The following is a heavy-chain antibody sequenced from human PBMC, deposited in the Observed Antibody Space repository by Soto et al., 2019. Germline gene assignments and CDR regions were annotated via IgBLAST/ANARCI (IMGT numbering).Heavy chain of an antibody. J-gene: IGHJ6*02. V-gene: IGHV4-30-2*01. CDR1: RGSSRAGGCS. Sequence: SLARCCAVSRGSSRAGGCSWSWIRQPPGKGLEWIGYIYHSGSTYYNPSLKSRVTISVDRSKNQFSLKLTSVTAADTAVYYCARAYPPAAILNYYHGMDVRGQATTATVYS. D-gene: IGHD2-2*02. CDR2: IYHSGST. CDR3: ARAYPPAAILNYYHGMDV.